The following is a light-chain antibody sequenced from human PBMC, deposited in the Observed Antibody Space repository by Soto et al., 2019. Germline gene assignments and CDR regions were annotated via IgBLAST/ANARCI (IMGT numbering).Light chain of an antibody. V-gene: IGKV3-15*01. CDR1: QSVSSN. J-gene: IGKJ1*01. CDR3: QQYNNWPHMA. CDR2: DAS. Sequence: EIVMTQSPATLSVSPGERATLSCRASQSVSSNLAWYQQKPGQAPRLLIYDASTRATGIPARFSGSGSGTEFTLTIRSLQSEDFAVYYCQQYNNWPHMAFGQGTKVELK.